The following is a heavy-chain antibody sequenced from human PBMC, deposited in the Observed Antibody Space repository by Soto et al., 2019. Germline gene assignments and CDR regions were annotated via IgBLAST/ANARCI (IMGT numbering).Heavy chain of an antibody. CDR2: ISYDGRDE. CDR3: AKGRGYSGYFNGETDS. J-gene: IGHJ4*02. CDR1: GFTFSSYA. D-gene: IGHD5-12*01. V-gene: IGHV3-30*04. Sequence: PVGSLRLSCAASGFTFSSYAVQWVRQAPGKGLEWVAIISYDGRDEDYADSVKGRFTISRDNSRSTLYLQMNSLRPEDTAVYYCAKGRGYSGYFNGETDSWGQGILVTVSS.